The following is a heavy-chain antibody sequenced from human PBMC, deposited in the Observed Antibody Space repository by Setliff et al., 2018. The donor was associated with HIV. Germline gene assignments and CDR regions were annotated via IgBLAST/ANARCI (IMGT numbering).Heavy chain of an antibody. J-gene: IGHJ6*03. V-gene: IGHV4-4*07. CDR1: GASISSYY. CDR2: IYTSGNM. CDR3: ARGIGTRYNYYMDV. D-gene: IGHD1-20*01. Sequence: SETLSLTCTVSGASISSYYWNWFRQPAGKGLESLGRIYTSGNMIYNPSLKSRVTMSADTSRNQLPLKLSSVTAADTAVYYCARGIGTRYNYYMDVWGIGTTVTVSS.